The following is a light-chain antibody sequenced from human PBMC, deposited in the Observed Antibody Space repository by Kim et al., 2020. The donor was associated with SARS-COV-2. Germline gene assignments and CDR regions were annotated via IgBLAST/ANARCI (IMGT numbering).Light chain of an antibody. Sequence: GQSDPISRAVTSSDVGGSNYVARYQYHQCQAPELMIYEVTKRPSGLPDRFSGSKSGYMASVSVSGRKADNEAGYYCGSNVGNNNFVFGTGTKITV. J-gene: IGLJ1*01. CDR2: EVT. V-gene: IGLV2-8*01. CDR1: SSDVGGSNY. CDR3: GSNVGNNNFV.